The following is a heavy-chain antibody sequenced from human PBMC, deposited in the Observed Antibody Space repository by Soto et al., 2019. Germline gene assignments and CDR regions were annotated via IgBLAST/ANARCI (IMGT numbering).Heavy chain of an antibody. D-gene: IGHD2-15*01. J-gene: IGHJ6*02. V-gene: IGHV4-30-4*01. Sequence: PSETLSLTCTVSGGSISSGDYYWSWIRQPPGKGLEWIGYIYYSGSTYYNPSLKSRVTISVDTSKNQFSLKLSSVTAEDTAVYYCARNQYCSGNRCYSYYYYGMDVWGQGTTVTVSS. CDR1: GGSISSGDYY. CDR3: ARNQYCSGNRCYSYYYYGMDV. CDR2: IYYSGST.